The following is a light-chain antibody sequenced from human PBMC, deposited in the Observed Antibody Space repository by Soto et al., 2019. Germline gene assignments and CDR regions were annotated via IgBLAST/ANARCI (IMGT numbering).Light chain of an antibody. Sequence: QLVLTQPPSVSGAPGQRVTISCTGSSSNIGAGYDVQWYQQLPGTAPKLLIYGNSNRPSGVPDRFSGSKSGTSASLAITGLQAEDEADYYCQSYDSSLSRVFGGGTKLTVL. CDR2: GNS. J-gene: IGLJ2*01. V-gene: IGLV1-40*01. CDR3: QSYDSSLSRV. CDR1: SSNIGAGYD.